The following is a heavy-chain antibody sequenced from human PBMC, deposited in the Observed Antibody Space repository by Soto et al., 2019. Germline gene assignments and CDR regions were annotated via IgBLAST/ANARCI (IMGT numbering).Heavy chain of an antibody. V-gene: IGHV4-59*08. CDR1: GGSISSYY. CDR3: ARLYCSSTNCYVDY. J-gene: IGHJ4*02. CDR2: IYYSGST. D-gene: IGHD2-2*01. Sequence: PSETLSLTCTVSGGSISSYYWSWIRQPPGKGLEWIGYIYYSGSTNYNPSLKSRVTISVDTSKNQFSLKLNSVTAADTAVYYCARLYCSSTNCYVDYWGQGTLVTVSS.